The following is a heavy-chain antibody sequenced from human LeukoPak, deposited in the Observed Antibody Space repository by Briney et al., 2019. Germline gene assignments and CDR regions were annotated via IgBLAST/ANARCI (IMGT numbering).Heavy chain of an antibody. CDR2: MNPNSGNT. Sequence: ASVKVSCKASGYTFTSYDINWVRQATGQGLEWMGWMNPNSGNTGYAQKFQGRVTITRNTSISTAYMELSSLRSEDTAVYYCARGRRYNWNYYYYMDVWGKGTTVTVSS. V-gene: IGHV1-8*03. CDR3: ARGRRYNWNYYYYMDV. CDR1: GYTFTSYD. D-gene: IGHD1-20*01. J-gene: IGHJ6*03.